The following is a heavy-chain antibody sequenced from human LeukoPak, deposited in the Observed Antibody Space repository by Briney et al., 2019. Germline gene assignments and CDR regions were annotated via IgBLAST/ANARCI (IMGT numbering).Heavy chain of an antibody. V-gene: IGHV4-39*01. CDR1: AASISSISYY. Sequence: SETLSLTCTVSAASISSISYYWGWFRQPPGKGLEWIANINYGGSTYYTPSLKSRVTISAETSKSQFSLKLSSVTDADTAVYYCTRHVNTSGIDYWGQGPLVTVYS. CDR3: TRHVNTSGIDY. J-gene: IGHJ4*02. D-gene: IGHD1-1*01. CDR2: INYGGST.